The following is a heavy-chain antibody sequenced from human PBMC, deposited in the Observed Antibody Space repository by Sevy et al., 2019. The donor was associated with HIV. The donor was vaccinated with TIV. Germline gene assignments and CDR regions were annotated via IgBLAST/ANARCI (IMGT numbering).Heavy chain of an antibody. Sequence: GGSLRLSCAASGFTFDDYAMHWVRQAPGKGLEWVSGISWNGGSIDYADSVKGRFTISRDNAKNSLYLQMKSLRADDTALYYCARDRDDGYCTNGVCFNFDNWGQGTLVTVSS. CDR1: GFTFDDYA. V-gene: IGHV3-9*01. CDR2: ISWNGGSI. J-gene: IGHJ4*01. CDR3: ARDRDDGYCTNGVCFNFDN. D-gene: IGHD2-8*01.